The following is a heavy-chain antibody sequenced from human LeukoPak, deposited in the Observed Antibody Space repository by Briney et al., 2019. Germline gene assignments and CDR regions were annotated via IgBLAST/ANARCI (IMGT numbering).Heavy chain of an antibody. V-gene: IGHV4-59*01. D-gene: IGHD6-13*01. J-gene: IGHJ4*02. CDR3: ARDPSAAAGYFDY. CDR2: IYDIGIT. CDR1: GGSISGYY. Sequence: SETLSLTCTVSGGSISGYYCSWIRQPPGKGLEWIGYIYDIGITNYSPSLKSRVTISVDTSKNQFSLKLSSVTAADTAVYYCARDPSAAAGYFDYWGQGALVTVSS.